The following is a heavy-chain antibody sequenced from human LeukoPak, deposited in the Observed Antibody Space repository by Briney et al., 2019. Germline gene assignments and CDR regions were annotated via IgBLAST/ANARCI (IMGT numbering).Heavy chain of an antibody. D-gene: IGHD5-18*01. V-gene: IGHV1-46*03. Sequence: ASVKVSCKASGYTFTSYYMHWVRQAPGQGLEWMGIINPSGGSTSYAQKFQGRVTMTRDTSTSTVYMELSSLGSEDTAVYYCARNTLDTAMGAAVDYWGQGTLVTVSS. CDR3: ARNTLDTAMGAAVDY. J-gene: IGHJ4*02. CDR1: GYTFTSYY. CDR2: INPSGGST.